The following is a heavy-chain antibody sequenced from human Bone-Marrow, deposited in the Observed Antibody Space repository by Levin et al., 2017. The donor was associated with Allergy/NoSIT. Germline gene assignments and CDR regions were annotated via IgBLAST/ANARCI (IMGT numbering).Heavy chain of an antibody. CDR2: INSGGTT. Sequence: ASVKVSCAASGFTFSSYVMDWVRQAPGKGLQWVSSINSGGTTYYADSVKGRFTISRDNSKYTVHLQMDSLRDEDTAVYYCAKRGAQYYYGMDVWGQGTTVTVSS. CDR3: AKRGAQYYYGMDV. V-gene: IGHV3-23*01. CDR1: GFTFSSYV. J-gene: IGHJ6*02. D-gene: IGHD3-16*01.